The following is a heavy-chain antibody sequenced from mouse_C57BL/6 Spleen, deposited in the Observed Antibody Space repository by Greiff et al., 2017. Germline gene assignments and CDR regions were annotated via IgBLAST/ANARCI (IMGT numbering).Heavy chain of an antibody. Sequence: VQLQESGPELVKPGASVKISCKASGYAFSSSWMNWVKQRPGKGLEWIGRIYPGDGDTNYNGKFKGKATLTADKSSSTAYMPLSSLTSEDSAVYFGARSGEGFYYFDYWGQGTTLTVSS. D-gene: IGHD2-13*01. CDR1: GYAFSSSW. CDR3: ARSGEGFYYFDY. V-gene: IGHV1-82*01. J-gene: IGHJ2*01. CDR2: IYPGDGDT.